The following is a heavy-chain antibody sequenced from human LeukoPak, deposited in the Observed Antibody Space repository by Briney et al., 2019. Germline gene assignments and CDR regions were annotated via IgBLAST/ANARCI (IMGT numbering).Heavy chain of an antibody. D-gene: IGHD1-1*01. V-gene: IGHV3-7*01. J-gene: IGHJ3*02. CDR1: RFTFSNAW. CDR3: ARDRERHDAFDI. Sequence: GGSLRLSCAASRFTFSNAWMSWLRQAPGKGLEWVTNIKQDGSEKYYVDSVKGRFTISRDNAKNSLYLQMNSLRAEDTAVYYCARDRERHDAFDIWGQGTMVTVSS. CDR2: IKQDGSEK.